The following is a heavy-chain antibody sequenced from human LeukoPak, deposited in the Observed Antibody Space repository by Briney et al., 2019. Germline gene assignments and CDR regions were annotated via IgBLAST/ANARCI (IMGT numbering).Heavy chain of an antibody. CDR2: INHSGST. CDR3: ARLGAAMVTITWHRFDL. CDR1: GGSFSGYY. J-gene: IGHJ2*01. V-gene: IGHV4-34*01. Sequence: SETLSLTCAVYGGSFSGYYWSWIRQPPGKGLEWIGEINHSGSTNYNPSLKSRVTISVDTSKNQFSLKLSSVTAADTAVYYCARLGAAMVTITWHRFDLWGRGTLVTVSS. D-gene: IGHD5-18*01.